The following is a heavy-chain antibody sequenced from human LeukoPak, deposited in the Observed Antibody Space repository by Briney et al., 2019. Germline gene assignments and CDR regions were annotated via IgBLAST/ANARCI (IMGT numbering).Heavy chain of an antibody. J-gene: IGHJ4*02. CDR3: ARQRLPEVGETTGPFDC. CDR1: GYTFTSYR. D-gene: IGHD1-26*01. CDR2: IHPDHSDT. V-gene: IGHV5-51*01. Sequence: GESLKISCKGSGYTFTSYRIGWVRQLPGKGLAWMGIIHPDHSDTKYSPSFQGQVTISADKSIITAYLQWSSLKASDTAMYYCARQRLPEVGETTGPFDCWGQGTLVTVSS.